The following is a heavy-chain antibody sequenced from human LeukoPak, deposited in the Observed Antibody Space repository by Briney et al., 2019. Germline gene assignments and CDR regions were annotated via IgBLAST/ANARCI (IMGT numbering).Heavy chain of an antibody. CDR3: AKLNLGEMAYFDS. J-gene: IGHJ4*02. V-gene: IGHV3-23*01. CDR1: GFIFSSYA. CDR2: ISVGGGDT. Sequence: GGSLRLSCEASGFIFSSYAMGWVRQAPGKGLEWVSSISVGGGDTFTADSVKGRFTITRENSKNTLYLQMMGLRVEDTAIYYCAKLNLGEMAYFDSWGQGILVTVSS. D-gene: IGHD2-21*01.